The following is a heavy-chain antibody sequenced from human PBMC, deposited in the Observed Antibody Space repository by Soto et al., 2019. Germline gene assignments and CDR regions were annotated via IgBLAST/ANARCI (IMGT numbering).Heavy chain of an antibody. J-gene: IGHJ3*02. CDR1: GGSISSSSYY. CDR2: IYYSGST. CDR3: AKAPSTLVNPGDAFDI. D-gene: IGHD2-2*01. V-gene: IGHV4-39*01. Sequence: SETLSLTCTVSGGSISSSSYYWGWIRQPPGKGLEWIGNIYYSGSTYYNPSLKSRVTISVDTSKNQFSLKLTSVTAADTAVYYCAKAPSTLVNPGDAFDIWGQGTMVTVSS.